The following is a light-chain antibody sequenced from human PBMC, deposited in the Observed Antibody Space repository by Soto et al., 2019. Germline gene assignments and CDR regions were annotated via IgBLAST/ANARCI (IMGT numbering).Light chain of an antibody. Sequence: EVVLTQSPATLSLSPGERATLSCRANQSVSANYLAWYQQKPGQAPRLLIYGASSRATAIPDRFSGSGSGTDFTLTISRLDPEDFAVFYCHQYGSSPFTFGPGTKVDIK. J-gene: IGKJ3*01. CDR1: QSVSANY. V-gene: IGKV3-20*01. CDR2: GAS. CDR3: HQYGSSPFT.